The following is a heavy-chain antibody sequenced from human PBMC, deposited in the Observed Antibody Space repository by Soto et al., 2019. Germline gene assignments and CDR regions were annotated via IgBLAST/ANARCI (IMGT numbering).Heavy chain of an antibody. J-gene: IGHJ3*02. Sequence: EVQVLQSGGGLVQRGGSLRLSCAVSGITFSDYSINWVRQAPGKGLEWVSGISGGTGTTYYADSVKGRFTISRDNSKNTVYLQMNSLRAEDKALYYCATVLSAAFDIWGQGTMVTVSS. CDR3: ATVLSAAFDI. V-gene: IGHV3-23*01. CDR1: GITFSDYS. CDR2: ISGGTGTT.